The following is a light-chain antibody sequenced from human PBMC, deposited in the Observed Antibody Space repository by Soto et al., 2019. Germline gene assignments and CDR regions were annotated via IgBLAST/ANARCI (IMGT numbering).Light chain of an antibody. J-gene: IGKJ2*01. Sequence: EIVMTQSPATLSVSPGERATLSCRASQSVSSYLAWYQQKPCLPPRLLIYDASTRATGIPDRFSGSGSGTDLTLTLSSLQSADFAVYYCQQYSNWPPLYTFGRGTKLEIK. V-gene: IGKV3-15*01. CDR3: QQYSNWPPLYT. CDR2: DAS. CDR1: QSVSSY.